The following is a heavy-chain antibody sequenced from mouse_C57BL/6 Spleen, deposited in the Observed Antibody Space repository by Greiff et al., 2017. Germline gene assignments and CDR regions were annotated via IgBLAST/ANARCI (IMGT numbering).Heavy chain of an antibody. V-gene: IGHV1-39*01. CDR3: ARPYGNYPYWYFDV. CDR1: GYSFTDYN. CDR2: INPNYGTT. D-gene: IGHD2-10*02. J-gene: IGHJ1*03. Sequence: VHVKQSGPELVKPGASVKISCKASGYSFTDYNMNWVKQSNGKSLEWIGVINPNYGTTSYNQKFKGKATLTVDQSSSTAYMQLNSLTSEDSAVYYCARPYGNYPYWYFDVWGTGTTVTVSS.